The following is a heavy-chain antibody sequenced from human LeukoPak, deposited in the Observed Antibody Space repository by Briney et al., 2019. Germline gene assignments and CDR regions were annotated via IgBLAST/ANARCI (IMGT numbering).Heavy chain of an antibody. CDR3: AKDENIVVVPAAPWYYYYYMDV. V-gene: IGHV3-53*01. D-gene: IGHD2-2*01. CDR2: IYSGGRP. Sequence: PGGSLRLSCAASGFTVSTNYMNWVRQAPGKGLAWVSLIYSGGRPYYADSVKGRFTISRDNSKNTLYLLMNSLRAEDTAVYYCAKDENIVVVPAAPWYYYYYMDVWGKGTTVTVSS. CDR1: GFTVSTNY. J-gene: IGHJ6*03.